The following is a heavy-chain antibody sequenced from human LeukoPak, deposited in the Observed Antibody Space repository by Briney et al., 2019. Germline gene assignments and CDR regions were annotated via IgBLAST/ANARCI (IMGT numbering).Heavy chain of an antibody. V-gene: IGHV3-23*01. Sequence: GGSLRLSCAASGFTFSTYAMSWVRQAPGKGLEWVSTISGSAGNIYYADSVKGRFTIPRDNSKNTVYLQMSSLSPEDTAVYYCAKYGVVGAGYFDYWGQGTLVTVSS. CDR3: AKYGVVGAGYFDY. J-gene: IGHJ4*02. D-gene: IGHD1-26*01. CDR1: GFTFSTYA. CDR2: ISGSAGNI.